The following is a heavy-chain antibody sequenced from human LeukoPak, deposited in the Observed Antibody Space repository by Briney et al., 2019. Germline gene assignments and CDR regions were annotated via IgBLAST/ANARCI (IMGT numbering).Heavy chain of an antibody. D-gene: IGHD3-10*01. J-gene: IGHJ5*02. V-gene: IGHV1-46*01. CDR3: ARDHYYGSGSYSSWFDP. Sequence: ASVKVSCKASGYTFTSYGISWVRQAPGQGLEWMGIINPSGGSTSYAQKFQGRATMTRDTSTSTVYMELSSLRSEDTAVYYCARDHYYGSGSYSSWFDPWGQGTLVTVSS. CDR2: INPSGGST. CDR1: GYTFTSYG.